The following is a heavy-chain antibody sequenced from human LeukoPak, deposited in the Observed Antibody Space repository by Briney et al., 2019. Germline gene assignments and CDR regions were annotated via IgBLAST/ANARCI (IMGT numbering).Heavy chain of an antibody. CDR1: GYTFTGYY. CDR2: INPNSGGT. J-gene: IGHJ4*02. CDR3: ARQTHYYDSSGYYYEFNNGLDY. Sequence: ASVKVSCKASGYTFTGYYMHWVRQAPGQGLEWMGWINPNSGGTNYAQKFQGRVTMTRDTSISTAYMELSRLRSGDTAVYYCARQTHYYDSSGYYYEFNNGLDYWGQGTLVTISS. D-gene: IGHD3-22*01. V-gene: IGHV1-2*02.